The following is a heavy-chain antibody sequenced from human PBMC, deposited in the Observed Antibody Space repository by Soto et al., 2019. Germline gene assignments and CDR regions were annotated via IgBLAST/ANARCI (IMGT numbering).Heavy chain of an antibody. V-gene: IGHV3-23*01. J-gene: IGHJ5*02. CDR1: GCTFSSYS. CDR2: ISGSGGST. D-gene: IGHD2-2*01. CDR3: SKGDAQLLHYNWFDP. Sequence: RGALRLSWAASGCTFSSYSNSWGRQAPGKGLEWVSAISGSGGSTYYADSVKGRFTISRDNSKNTLYLQMNRLRAEDTAVYYCSKGDAQLLHYNWFDPWGQGTLVTVSS.